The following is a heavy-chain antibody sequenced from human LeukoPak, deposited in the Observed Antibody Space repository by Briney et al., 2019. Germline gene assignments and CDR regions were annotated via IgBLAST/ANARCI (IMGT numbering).Heavy chain of an antibody. CDR1: GYSISSVYY. Sequence: SETLSPTCTVSGYSISSVYYWGWIRQPPGKGLGWIGSIYHSGSTYYNPSLKSRVTISVDTSKNQFSLKLSSVTAADTAVYYCARQGGADFWSGPDGNYWGQGTLVTVSS. J-gene: IGHJ4*02. CDR2: IYHSGST. CDR3: ARQGGADFWSGPDGNY. V-gene: IGHV4-38-2*02. D-gene: IGHD3-3*01.